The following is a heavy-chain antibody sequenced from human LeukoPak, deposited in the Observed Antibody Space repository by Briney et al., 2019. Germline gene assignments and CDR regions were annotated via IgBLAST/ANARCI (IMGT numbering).Heavy chain of an antibody. V-gene: IGHV3-23*01. J-gene: IGHJ4*02. CDR1: GFTFSSYG. CDR3: AKDLDPYYYHSGSYSFDY. D-gene: IGHD3-10*01. CDR2: ISGSGDST. Sequence: PGGSLRLSCAASGFTFSSYGASWVRQAPGKGLEWVSGISGSGDSTYYADSVKGRFTISRDTSKNTLYLQMNSLRAEDTAVYYCAKDLDPYYYHSGSYSFDYWGQGTLVTVSS.